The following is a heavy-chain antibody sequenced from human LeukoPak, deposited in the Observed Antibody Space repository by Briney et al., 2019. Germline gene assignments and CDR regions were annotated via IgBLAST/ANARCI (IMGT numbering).Heavy chain of an antibody. Sequence: GGSLRLSCAASGFTVSSNYMSWVRQAPGKGLEWVSVIYSGGSTYYVDSVKGRFTISRDNSKNTLYLQMNSLRAEDTAVYYCARESGRSYSPDFDYWGQGTLVTVSS. CDR3: ARESGRSYSPDFDY. V-gene: IGHV3-66*02. CDR2: IYSGGST. J-gene: IGHJ4*02. D-gene: IGHD1-26*01. CDR1: GFTVSSNY.